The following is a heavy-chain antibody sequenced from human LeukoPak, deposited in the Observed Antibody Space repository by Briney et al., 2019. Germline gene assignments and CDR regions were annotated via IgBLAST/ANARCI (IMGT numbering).Heavy chain of an antibody. V-gene: IGHV4-38-2*01. J-gene: IGHJ6*03. CDR2: LYHSDTV. Sequence: SVTLSLTCAVSGYSISNGYYWVWIRQPPGKGLEWIGSLYHSDTVYYNTALESRVSMSVDTSKNQFTLKLSFVTAADTAVYYCARQHDSYYYYYIDVWGSGTTVTVSS. CDR1: GYSISNGYY. CDR3: ARQHDSYYYYYIDV.